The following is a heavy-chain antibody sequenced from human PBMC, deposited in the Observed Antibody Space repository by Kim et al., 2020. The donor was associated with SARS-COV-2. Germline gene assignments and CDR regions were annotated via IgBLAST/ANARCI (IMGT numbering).Heavy chain of an antibody. Sequence: SETLSLTCAVYGGSFSGYYWSWIRQPPGKGLEWIGEINHSGSTNYNPSLKSRVTISVDTSKNQFSLKLSSVTAADTAVYYCAREVGVLLWFGDPSTDWFDPWGQGTLVTVSS. CDR2: INHSGST. V-gene: IGHV4-34*01. CDR3: AREVGVLLWFGDPSTDWFDP. CDR1: GGSFSGYY. J-gene: IGHJ5*02. D-gene: IGHD3-10*01.